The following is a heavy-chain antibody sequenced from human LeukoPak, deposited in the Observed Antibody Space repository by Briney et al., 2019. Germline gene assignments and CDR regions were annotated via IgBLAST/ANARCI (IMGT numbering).Heavy chain of an antibody. J-gene: IGHJ1*01. CDR1: GYTFTGYY. D-gene: IGHD2-15*01. CDR3: ARGPRGYCSGGSCYSEEYFQH. CDR2: INPNSGGT. V-gene: IGHV1-2*02. Sequence: GASVKVSCKGSGYTFTGYYMHWVRQAPGQGLEWMGWINPNSGGTNYAQKFQGRVTMTRDTSISTAYMELSRLRSDDTAVYYCARGPRGYCSGGSCYSEEYFQHWGQGTLVTVSS.